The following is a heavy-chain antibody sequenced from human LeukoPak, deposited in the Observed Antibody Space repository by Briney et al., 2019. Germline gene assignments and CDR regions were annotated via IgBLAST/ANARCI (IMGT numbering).Heavy chain of an antibody. CDR1: GGSISSSSYY. V-gene: IGHV4-39*01. J-gene: IGHJ4*02. CDR2: IYYSGST. Sequence: SETLSLTCTVSGGSISSSSYYWGWIRQPPGKGLGWIGSIYYSGSTYYNPSLKSRVTISVDTSKNQFSLKLSSVTAADTAVYYCARRGHGGNHFDYWGQGTLVTVSS. D-gene: IGHD1-14*01. CDR3: ARRGHGGNHFDY.